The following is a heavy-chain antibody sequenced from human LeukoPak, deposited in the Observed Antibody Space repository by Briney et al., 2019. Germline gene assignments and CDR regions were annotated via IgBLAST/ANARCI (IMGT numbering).Heavy chain of an antibody. Sequence: GGSLRLSCAASGFTFSSYSMNWVRQAPGKRLEWVSAISSSSSYIYYADSVKGRFTISRDNAKNSLYLQMNSLRAEDTAVYYCARAGYSSSWWSDYWGQGTLVTVSS. CDR1: GFTFSSYS. J-gene: IGHJ4*02. CDR2: ISSSSSYI. D-gene: IGHD6-13*01. CDR3: ARAGYSSSWWSDY. V-gene: IGHV3-21*01.